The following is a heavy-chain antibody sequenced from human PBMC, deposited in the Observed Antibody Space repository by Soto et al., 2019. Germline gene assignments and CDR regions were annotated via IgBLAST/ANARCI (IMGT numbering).Heavy chain of an antibody. Sequence: GESLKISCKGSGYSFTSYWIGWVRQMPGKGLEWMGIIYPGDSDTRYSPSFQGQVTISADKSISTAYLQWSSLKASDTAMYYCASQGWTKKGYYGMDVWGQGTTVTVSS. V-gene: IGHV5-51*01. CDR1: GYSFTSYW. CDR3: ASQGWTKKGYYGMDV. CDR2: IYPGDSDT. J-gene: IGHJ6*02.